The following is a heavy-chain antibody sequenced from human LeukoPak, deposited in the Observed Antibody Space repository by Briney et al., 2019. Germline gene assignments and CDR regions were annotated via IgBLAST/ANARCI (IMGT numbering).Heavy chain of an antibody. CDR1: GFTFSSYS. Sequence: GGPLRLSCAASGFTFSSYSMNWIRQAPGEGLEWVSSISSSTSYIYYADSVKGRFTISKDNAKNSLYLQMNSLRAEDTAVYYCARAGGSTVSHSDYWGQGTLVTVSS. CDR3: ARAGGSTVSHSDY. V-gene: IGHV3-21*01. D-gene: IGHD4-17*01. CDR2: ISSSTSYI. J-gene: IGHJ4*02.